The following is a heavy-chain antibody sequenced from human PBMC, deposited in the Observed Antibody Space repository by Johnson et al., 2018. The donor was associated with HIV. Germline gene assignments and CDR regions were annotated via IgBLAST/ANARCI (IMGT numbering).Heavy chain of an antibody. CDR1: GFTFSDYY. CDR2: ISGSGNII. J-gene: IGHJ3*02. Sequence: QVQLVESGGGLVKPGGSLRLSCAASGFTFSDYYMTWIRQAPGKGLEWVSYISGSGNIIYYTDSLKGRFTISRDNAKNSLYLQMNSLRAEDTAVYYCAREATGTTNAFYMWGQWTMVTVSS. CDR3: AREATGTTNAFYM. D-gene: IGHD1-7*01. V-gene: IGHV3-11*04.